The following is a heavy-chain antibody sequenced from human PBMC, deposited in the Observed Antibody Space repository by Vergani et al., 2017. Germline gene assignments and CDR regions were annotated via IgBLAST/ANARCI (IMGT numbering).Heavy chain of an antibody. V-gene: IGHV4-34*01. CDR3: ARDAKDSSGYYVSDY. CDR1: GGSFSGYY. Sequence: QVQLQQWGAGLLKPSETLSLTCAVYGGSFSGYYWSWIRQPPGKGLEWIGEINHSGSTNYNPSLKSRVTISVDTSKNQFSLKLSSVTAEDTAVSYCARDAKDSSGYYVSDYWGQGTLVTVSS. CDR2: INHSGST. D-gene: IGHD3-22*01. J-gene: IGHJ4*02.